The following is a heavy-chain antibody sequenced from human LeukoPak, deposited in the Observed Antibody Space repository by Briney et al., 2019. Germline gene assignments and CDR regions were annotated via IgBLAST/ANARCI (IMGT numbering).Heavy chain of an antibody. CDR1: GFTVSSNH. D-gene: IGHD7-27*01. CDR3: ARDGENHYYDY. CDR2: IYIGGTI. J-gene: IGHJ4*02. Sequence: PGGSLRLSCAASGFTVSSNHMSWVRQAPGQGLEWVSVIYIGGTIYYADSVKGRFTISRDNSQNTVYLEMNSLRAEGTAVYYCARDGENHYYDYWGQGTLVTVST. V-gene: IGHV3-66*01.